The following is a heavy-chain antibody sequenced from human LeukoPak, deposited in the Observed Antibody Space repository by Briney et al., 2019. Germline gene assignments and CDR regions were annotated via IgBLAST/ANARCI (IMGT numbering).Heavy chain of an antibody. V-gene: IGHV4-4*07. Sequence: PSETLSLTCTVSGGSISSYYWSWIRQPAGKGLEWIGRIYTSGSTNYNPSLKSRVTMSVDTSKNQFSLKLSSVTAADTAVYYCAGAPGYCSGGSCYTRGPFDYWGQGTLVTVSS. J-gene: IGHJ4*02. CDR2: IYTSGST. CDR3: AGAPGYCSGGSCYTRGPFDY. D-gene: IGHD2-15*01. CDR1: GGSISSYY.